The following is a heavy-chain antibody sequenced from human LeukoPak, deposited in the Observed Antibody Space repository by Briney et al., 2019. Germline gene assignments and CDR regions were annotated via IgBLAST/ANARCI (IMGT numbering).Heavy chain of an antibody. D-gene: IGHD6-13*01. Sequence: SGGSLRLSCAASGFTFSSYSMNWVRQAPGKGLEWVSSISSSSSYIYYADSVKGRFTISRDNAKNSLYLQMNSLRAEDTAVYHCARGTSIAAAGYVYYYYYYMDVWGKGTTVTISS. CDR1: GFTFSSYS. CDR2: ISSSSSYI. CDR3: ARGTSIAAAGYVYYYYYYMDV. V-gene: IGHV3-21*01. J-gene: IGHJ6*03.